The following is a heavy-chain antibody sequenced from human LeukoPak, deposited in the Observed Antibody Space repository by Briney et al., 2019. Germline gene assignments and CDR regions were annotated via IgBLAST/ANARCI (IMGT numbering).Heavy chain of an antibody. Sequence: GASVKVSCKASGYTFTVYYMHWVRQAPGQGLEWMGRINPNSGGTNYAQKFQGRVTMTRDTSISTAYMELSRLRSDDTAVYYCARGGGRYCTNGVCYTKSKNWFDPWGQGTLVTVSS. V-gene: IGHV1-2*06. CDR3: ARGGGRYCTNGVCYTKSKNWFDP. CDR2: INPNSGGT. CDR1: GYTFTVYY. J-gene: IGHJ5*02. D-gene: IGHD2-8*01.